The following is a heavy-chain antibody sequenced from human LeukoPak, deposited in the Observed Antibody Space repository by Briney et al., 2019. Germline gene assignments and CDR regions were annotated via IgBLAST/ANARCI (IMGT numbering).Heavy chain of an antibody. CDR2: ISGSGGTT. Sequence: GGSLRLSCVTSGFTFSSYAMSWVRQAPGKGLEWVSVISGSGGTTYYADSVKGRFTISRYNSKSTLYLQMNSLRAEDTAVYYCAKDTSGSTSYSYHYGMDVWGQGTTVTVSS. CDR1: GFTFSSYA. V-gene: IGHV3-23*01. CDR3: AKDTSGSTSYSYHYGMDV. D-gene: IGHD1-26*01. J-gene: IGHJ6*02.